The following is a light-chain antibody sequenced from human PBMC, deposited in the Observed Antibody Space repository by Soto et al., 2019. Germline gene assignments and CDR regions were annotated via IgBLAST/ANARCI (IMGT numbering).Light chain of an antibody. J-gene: IGLJ2*01. CDR2: SNI. CDR1: SSNIGSNP. CDR3: AAWDDSLSVVV. Sequence: QSVLTQPPSASGTPGQRVTISCSGSSSNIGSNPVHWYQQLPGTAPKLLIYSNIQRPSGVPDRFSGSKSGTSASLAISGLQSEDEADYYCAAWDDSLSVVVFGGGTKLTGL. V-gene: IGLV1-44*01.